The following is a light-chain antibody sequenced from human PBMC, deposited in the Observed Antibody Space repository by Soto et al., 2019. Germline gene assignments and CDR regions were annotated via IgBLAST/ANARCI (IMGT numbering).Light chain of an antibody. CDR1: QSVTSGY. J-gene: IGKJ1*01. Sequence: EIVLTQSPGTLSLSPGERATLSCRASQSVTSGYLTWYQQKRGQAPRLLIYDASVRATGIPARFSGSGSGTDFTLTISSLEPEDSAVYYCQQHLGRHTFGQGTKVEIK. CDR2: DAS. V-gene: IGKV3D-20*02. CDR3: QQHLGRHT.